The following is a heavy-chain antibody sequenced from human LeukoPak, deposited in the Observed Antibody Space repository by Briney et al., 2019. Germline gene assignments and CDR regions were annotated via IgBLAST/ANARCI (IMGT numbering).Heavy chain of an antibody. Sequence: GGSLRLSCAASGFTFNNYAMHWVRQAPGKGLEWVADIWYNGNNKYYTDSVKGRFTISRDNSRNTLYLQMSSLRADDTAVYYCAKDYCSSSNCYGRRFDPWGQGTLVTVSS. D-gene: IGHD2-15*01. J-gene: IGHJ5*02. CDR3: AKDYCSSSNCYGRRFDP. CDR1: GFTFNNYA. V-gene: IGHV3-33*06. CDR2: IWYNGNNK.